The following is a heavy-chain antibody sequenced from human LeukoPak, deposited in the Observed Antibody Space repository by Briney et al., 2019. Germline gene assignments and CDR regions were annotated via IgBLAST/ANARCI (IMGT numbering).Heavy chain of an antibody. J-gene: IGHJ4*02. CDR1: GYTFNLYY. V-gene: IGHV1-46*02. CDR3: AGDWDKMDY. D-gene: IGHD1-26*01. Sequence: ASVKLSCKATGYTFNLYYMHWVRQAPGQGLEWLGVITPSGDSATYAQTFQGRLTMTRDLSTSTFYMDLGSLRSEDTAIYFCAGDWDKMDYWGQGTLVAVSS. CDR2: ITPSGDSA.